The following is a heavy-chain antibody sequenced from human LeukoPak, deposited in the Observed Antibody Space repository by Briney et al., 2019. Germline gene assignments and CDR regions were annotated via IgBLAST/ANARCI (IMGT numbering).Heavy chain of an antibody. CDR2: ICFSGTT. D-gene: IGHD3-22*01. J-gene: IGHJ4*02. CDR3: AKSRYITMIVVVTPLFDY. CDR1: GFTVSSSC. Sequence: PGGSLRLSCAASGFTVSSSCMGWVRQAPGRGLEWVSLICFSGTTYYTDSAKGRFTISRDDSKNTVSLQMNSLRAEDTAVYYCAKSRYITMIVVVTPLFDYWGQGTLVTVSS. V-gene: IGHV3-53*01.